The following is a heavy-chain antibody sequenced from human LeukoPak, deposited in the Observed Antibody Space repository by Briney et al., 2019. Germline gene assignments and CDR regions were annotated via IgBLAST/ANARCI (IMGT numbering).Heavy chain of an antibody. J-gene: IGHJ3*02. CDR1: GFTFSSYW. V-gene: IGHV3-73*01. D-gene: IGHD3-10*01. Sequence: GGSLRLSCAASGFTFSSYWMSWVRQASGIGLEWVGRIRSKANSYATAYAASVKGRFTISRDDSKNTAYLQMNSLNTEDTAVYFCSRHILLWFGEPTYDAFDIWGQGTMVTVSS. CDR3: SRHILLWFGEPTYDAFDI. CDR2: IRSKANSYAT.